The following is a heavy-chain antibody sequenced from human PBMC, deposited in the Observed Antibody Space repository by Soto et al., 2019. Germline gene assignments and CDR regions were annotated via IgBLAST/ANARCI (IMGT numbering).Heavy chain of an antibody. CDR1: GGTFSSYT. CDR3: ARDRPWTDKKRDIVATIVNY. J-gene: IGHJ4*02. CDR2: IIPILGIA. D-gene: IGHD5-12*01. V-gene: IGHV1-69*04. Sequence: ASVKVSCKASGGTFSSYTISWVRQAPGQGLEWMGRIIPILGIANYAQKFQGRVTITADKSTSTAYMELSSLRSEDTAVYYCARDRPWTDKKRDIVATIVNYWGQGTLVTVSS.